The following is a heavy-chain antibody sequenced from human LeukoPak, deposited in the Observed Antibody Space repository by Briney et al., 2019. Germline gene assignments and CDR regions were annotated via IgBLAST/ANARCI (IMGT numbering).Heavy chain of an antibody. Sequence: GASVKVSCKASGYTFTSYGISWVRQAPGQGLEWMGRIIPILGIANYAQKFQGRVTITADKSTSTAYMELSSLRSEDTAVYYCASRTTEDGVWSDPWGQGTLVTVSS. V-gene: IGHV1-69*04. CDR1: GYTFTSYG. D-gene: IGHD4-17*01. CDR2: IIPILGIA. J-gene: IGHJ5*02. CDR3: ASRTTEDGVWSDP.